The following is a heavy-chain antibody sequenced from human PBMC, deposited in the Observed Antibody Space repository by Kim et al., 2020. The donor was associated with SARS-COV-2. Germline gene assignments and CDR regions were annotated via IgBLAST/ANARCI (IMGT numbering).Heavy chain of an antibody. CDR3: ARETHLRYFDPGRFDY. CDR1: GGSFSGYY. CDR2: INHSGST. Sequence: SETLSLTCAVYGGSFSGYYWSWIRQPPGKGLEWIGEINHSGSTNYNPSLKSRVTISVDTSKNQFSLKLSSVTAADTAVYYCARETHLRYFDPGRFDYWGQGTLVTVSS. J-gene: IGHJ4*02. V-gene: IGHV4-34*01. D-gene: IGHD3-9*01.